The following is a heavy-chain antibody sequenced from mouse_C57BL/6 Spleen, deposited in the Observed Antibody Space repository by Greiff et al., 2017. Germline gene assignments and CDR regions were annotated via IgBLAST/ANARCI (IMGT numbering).Heavy chain of an antibody. CDR2: IDPETGGT. Sequence: QVQLQQSGAELVRPGASVTLSCKASGYTFTDYEMHWVKQTPVHGLEWIGAIDPETGGTAYNQKFKGKAILTADKSSSTAYMERRSLTSEDSAVYYCTRDGTDYWGQGTTLTVSS. CDR3: TRDGTDY. CDR1: GYTFTDYE. V-gene: IGHV1-15*01. D-gene: IGHD4-1*01. J-gene: IGHJ2*01.